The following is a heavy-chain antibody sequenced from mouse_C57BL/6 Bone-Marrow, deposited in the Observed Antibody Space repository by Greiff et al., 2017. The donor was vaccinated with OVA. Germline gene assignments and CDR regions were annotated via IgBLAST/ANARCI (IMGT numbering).Heavy chain of an antibody. Sequence: QVQLKQPGAELVKPGASVKLSCKASGYTFTSYWMHWVKQRPGQGLEWIGMIHPNSGSTNYNEKFKSKATLTVDKSSSTAYMQLSSLTSEDSAVYYCARDTTVVATVDYWGQGTTLTVSS. CDR3: ARDTTVVATVDY. CDR2: IHPNSGST. D-gene: IGHD1-1*01. CDR1: GYTFTSYW. J-gene: IGHJ2*01. V-gene: IGHV1-64*01.